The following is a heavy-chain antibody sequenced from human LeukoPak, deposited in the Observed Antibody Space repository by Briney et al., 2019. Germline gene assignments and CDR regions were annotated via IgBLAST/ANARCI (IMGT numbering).Heavy chain of an antibody. V-gene: IGHV1-18*01. D-gene: IGHD3-16*02. Sequence: ASVKVSCKASGYTFTGYGISWVRQAPGQGLEWMGWISAYNGNTNYAQKLQGRVIMTTDTSTSTAYMELRSLRSDDTAVYYCARDDYDYVWGSYRYTPPFDYWGQGTLVTVSS. CDR2: ISAYNGNT. CDR3: ARDDYDYVWGSYRYTPPFDY. CDR1: GYTFTGYG. J-gene: IGHJ4*02.